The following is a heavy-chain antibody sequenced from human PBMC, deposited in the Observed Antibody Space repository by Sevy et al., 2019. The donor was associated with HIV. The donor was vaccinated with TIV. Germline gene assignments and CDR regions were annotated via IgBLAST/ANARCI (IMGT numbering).Heavy chain of an antibody. CDR2: IWYDGSNK. CDR3: ARVGITGTTGIDY. Sequence: GGSLRLSCAASGFTFSSYGMHWVRQAPGEGLEWVAVIWYDGSNKYYADSVKGRFTISRDNSKNTLYLQMNSLRADDTAVYYCARVGITGTTGIDYWGQGTLVTVSS. V-gene: IGHV3-33*01. J-gene: IGHJ4*02. CDR1: GFTFSSYG. D-gene: IGHD1-7*01.